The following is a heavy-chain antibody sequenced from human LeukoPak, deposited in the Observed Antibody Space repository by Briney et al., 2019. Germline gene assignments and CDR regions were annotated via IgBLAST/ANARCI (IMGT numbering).Heavy chain of an antibody. CDR3: ARDRYYYDSSGQEGDWFDP. CDR2: IIPIFGTA. D-gene: IGHD3-22*01. Sequence: SVKVSCKASGYTFSSYAISWVRQAPGQGLEWMGRIIPIFGTANYAQKFQGRVTITTDESTSTAYVELSSLRSEDTAVYYCARDRYYYDSSGQEGDWFDPWGQGTLVTVSS. J-gene: IGHJ5*02. CDR1: GYTFSSYA. V-gene: IGHV1-69*05.